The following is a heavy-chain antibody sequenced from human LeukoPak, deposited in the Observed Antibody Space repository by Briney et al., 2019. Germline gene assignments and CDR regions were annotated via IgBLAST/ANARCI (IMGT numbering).Heavy chain of an antibody. CDR1: GGSISSYY. D-gene: IGHD4-17*01. V-gene: IGHV4-59*08. J-gene: IGHJ4*02. CDR2: IYYSGST. CDR3: ARQTYYGDFDY. Sequence: SETLSLTCTVSGGSISSYYWSWIRQPPGKGLEWIGYIYYSGSTYYNPSLKSRVTISVDTSKNQFSLKLSSVTAADTAVYYCARQTYYGDFDYWGQGTLVTVSS.